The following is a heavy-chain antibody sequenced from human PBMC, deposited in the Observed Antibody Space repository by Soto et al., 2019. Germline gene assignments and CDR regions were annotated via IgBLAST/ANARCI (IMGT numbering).Heavy chain of an antibody. V-gene: IGHV4-31*03. Sequence: QVQLRESGPGLVEPSQTLSLTCTASGDSINTFSYFWSWIRQHPQKGLAWIGYVHSTGNTYYNPSLESRVTISIYTTENKFSLDLDSLTAADTAVYYFARRGTYYFAYWGQGIRITVSS. J-gene: IGHJ4*02. CDR3: ARRGTYYFAY. CDR2: VHSTGNT. CDR1: GDSINTFSYF. D-gene: IGHD3-10*01.